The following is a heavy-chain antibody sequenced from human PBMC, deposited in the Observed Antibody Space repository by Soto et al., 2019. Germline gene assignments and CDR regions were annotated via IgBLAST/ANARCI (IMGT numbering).Heavy chain of an antibody. J-gene: IGHJ4*02. V-gene: IGHV3-30-3*01. CDR2: ISYDGSNK. CDR1: GFTFSSYA. D-gene: IGHD1-26*01. Sequence: PGGSLRLSCAASGFTFSSYAMHWVCQAPGKGLEWVAVISYDGSNKYYADSVKGRFTISRDNSKNTLYPQMNSLRAEDTAVYYCARDGLSGTLRGFYFDYWGQGTLVTVSS. CDR3: ARDGLSGTLRGFYFDY.